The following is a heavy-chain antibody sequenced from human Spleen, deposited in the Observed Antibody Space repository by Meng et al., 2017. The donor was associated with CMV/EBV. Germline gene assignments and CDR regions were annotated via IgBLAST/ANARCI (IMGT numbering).Heavy chain of an antibody. CDR2: VSGSGSNT. CDR1: GFTFSSHA. V-gene: IGHV3-23*01. Sequence: GESLKISCAASGFTFSSHAMSWVRQAPGKGLEWVATVSGSGSNTYYAASVKGRFTISRDNSKNTVSLQMTSLGAEDTAIYYCAKSEYSRGYFDPWGQGTLVTVSS. J-gene: IGHJ5*02. CDR3: AKSEYSRGYFDP. D-gene: IGHD5-12*01.